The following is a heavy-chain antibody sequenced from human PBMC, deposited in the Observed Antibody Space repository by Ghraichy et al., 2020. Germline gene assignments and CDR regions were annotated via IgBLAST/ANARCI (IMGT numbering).Heavy chain of an antibody. Sequence: GGSLRLSCAASGFTFSNAWMSWVRQAPGKGLEWVGRIKSKTDGGPTDYAAPVKGRFTISRDDSKNTLYLQMNSLKTEDTAVYYCTTGTYYYDSSGSLPAYWGQGTLVTVSS. D-gene: IGHD3-22*01. CDR1: GFTFSNAW. CDR3: TTGTYYYDSSGSLPAY. J-gene: IGHJ4*02. CDR2: IKSKTDGGPT. V-gene: IGHV3-15*01.